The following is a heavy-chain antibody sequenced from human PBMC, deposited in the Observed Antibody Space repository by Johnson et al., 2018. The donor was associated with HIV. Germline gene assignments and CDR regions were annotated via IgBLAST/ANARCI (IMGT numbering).Heavy chain of an antibody. Sequence: VQLVESGGGLVQPGGSLRLSCAVSGFSVSYNYMSWVRQAPGKGLEWVSVISSGGVTYYIDSVKGRFTISRDNSKNTLYLQMNSLRAEDTAVYYCAREGAAAGPTDAFDIWGQGTMVTVSS. J-gene: IGHJ3*02. V-gene: IGHV3-66*01. D-gene: IGHD6-13*01. CDR1: GFSVSYNY. CDR2: ISSGGVT. CDR3: AREGAAAGPTDAFDI.